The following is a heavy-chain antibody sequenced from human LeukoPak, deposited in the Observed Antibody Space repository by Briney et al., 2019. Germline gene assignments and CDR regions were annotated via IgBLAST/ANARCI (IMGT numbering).Heavy chain of an antibody. CDR3: ARGEDSSGYYDPYFDY. J-gene: IGHJ4*02. Sequence: ASVKVSCKASGYTFTGYYMHWVRQAPGQGLEWIGWINPNSGGTNYAQKFQGRVTMTRDTSISTAYMELSRLRSDDTAVYYCARGEDSSGYYDPYFDYWGQGTLVTVSS. CDR2: INPNSGGT. V-gene: IGHV1-2*02. CDR1: GYTFTGYY. D-gene: IGHD3-22*01.